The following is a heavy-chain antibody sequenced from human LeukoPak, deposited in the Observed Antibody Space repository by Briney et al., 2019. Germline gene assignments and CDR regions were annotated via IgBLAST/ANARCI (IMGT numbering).Heavy chain of an antibody. CDR1: GFTFSSYG. J-gene: IGHJ6*02. Sequence: PGGSLRLSCAASGFTFSSYGMHWVRQAPGKGLAWVAVISYDGRDKYYSDSVKGRFTIPRDNSKNTLYLQMISLRAEDTAVYYCARSLRSYDFWSGYYDHYYYYYGMDVWGQGTTVTVSS. D-gene: IGHD3-3*01. V-gene: IGHV3-30*03. CDR2: ISYDGRDK. CDR3: ARSLRSYDFWSGYYDHYYYYYGMDV.